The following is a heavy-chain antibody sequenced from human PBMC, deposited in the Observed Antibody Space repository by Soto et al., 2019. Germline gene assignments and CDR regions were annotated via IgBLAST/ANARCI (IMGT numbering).Heavy chain of an antibody. Sequence: GASVKVSCKASGYTFTSYGISWVRQAPGQGLEWMGWISAYNGNTNYAQKLQGRVTMTTDTSTSTAYMELRSLRSDDTAVYYCARDRFYDSSGYNNKFDYWGQGTLVNVSS. V-gene: IGHV1-18*01. CDR2: ISAYNGNT. D-gene: IGHD3-22*01. CDR3: ARDRFYDSSGYNNKFDY. CDR1: GYTFTSYG. J-gene: IGHJ4*02.